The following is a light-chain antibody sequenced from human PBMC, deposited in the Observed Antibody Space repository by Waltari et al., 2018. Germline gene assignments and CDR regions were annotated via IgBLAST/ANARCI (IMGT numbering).Light chain of an antibody. CDR3: SSYTASRHYV. Sequence: QSALPQPASVSGSPGQSITISCTGTSTYAGAYDYVAWYQQYPGKAPQLVIHDVSSRPSGTSDRFSGSKSGNTASLIISGLQADDEADYYCSSYTASRHYVFGTGTKVTVL. J-gene: IGLJ1*01. V-gene: IGLV2-14*03. CDR1: STYAGAYDY. CDR2: DVS.